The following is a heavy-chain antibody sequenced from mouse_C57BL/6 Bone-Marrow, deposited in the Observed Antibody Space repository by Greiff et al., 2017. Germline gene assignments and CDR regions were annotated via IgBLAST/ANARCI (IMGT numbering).Heavy chain of an antibody. CDR3: ARSKDYDRRYFDY. Sequence: VQLHQSGPELARPGASVKMSCKASGYTFTSYTMHWVKQRPGQGLEWIGYITPSSGYTKYKQKFKDKATLTADKSSSTAYMQLSSLTSEDSAVYYCARSKDYDRRYFDYGGQGTTLTVSA. D-gene: IGHD2-4*01. CDR2: ITPSSGYT. J-gene: IGHJ2*01. V-gene: IGHV1-4*01. CDR1: GYTFTSYT.